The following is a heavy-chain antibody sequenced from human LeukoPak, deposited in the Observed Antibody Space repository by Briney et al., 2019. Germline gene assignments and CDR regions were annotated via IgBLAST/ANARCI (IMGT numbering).Heavy chain of an antibody. CDR1: GGSISSGDYY. D-gene: IGHD6-13*01. CDR3: ARAHSMAAGGVDY. J-gene: IGHJ4*02. Sequence: SETLSLTCTVSGGSISSGDYYWSWIRQPPGKGLEWIGYIYYSGSTNYNPSLKSRVTISVDTSKNQFSLKLSSVTAADTAVYYCARAHSMAAGGVDYWGQGTLVTVSS. V-gene: IGHV4-61*08. CDR2: IYYSGST.